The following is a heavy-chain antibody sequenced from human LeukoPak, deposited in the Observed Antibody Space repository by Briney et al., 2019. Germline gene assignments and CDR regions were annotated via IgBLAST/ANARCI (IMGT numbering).Heavy chain of an antibody. J-gene: IGHJ4*02. CDR1: GFTFSSYA. Sequence: GGSLRLPCAASGFTFSSYAMNWVRQAPGKGLEWVSVISSSGGTTYYSDSVKGRFIISRDNSKNTLYLQMNSLRAEDTAVYYCAKAGIAVPATPEYCGQGTQVTVSS. CDR3: AKAGIAVPATPEY. CDR2: ISSSGGTT. D-gene: IGHD6-19*01. V-gene: IGHV3-23*01.